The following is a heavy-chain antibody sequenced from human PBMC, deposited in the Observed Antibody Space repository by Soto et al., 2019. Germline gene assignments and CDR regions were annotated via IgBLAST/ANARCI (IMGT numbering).Heavy chain of an antibody. V-gene: IGHV2-5*02. J-gene: IGHJ4*02. Sequence: QITLKESGPTLVKPTQTLTLTCTFSGFSISTSGVGVGGIRQPPGKALEWLVIIYWDDDKRYSPSLWSRLTITKDTSKNQVVLTMTNMDPEDTATYYCAATRRDGYNTHFDYNTHFDYWGQGTLVTVSS. CDR3: AATRRDGYNTHFDYNTHFDY. D-gene: IGHD4-4*01. CDR1: GFSISTSGVG. CDR2: IYWDDDK.